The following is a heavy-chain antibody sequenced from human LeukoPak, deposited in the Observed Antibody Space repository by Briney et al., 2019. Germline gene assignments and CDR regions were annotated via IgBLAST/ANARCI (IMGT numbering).Heavy chain of an antibody. J-gene: IGHJ4*02. CDR3: ARQLGAAAGRVFFDF. Sequence: GESLKISCQGFGSSFTSDWIGWVRQMPGKGLEWMGIIYPGDSDTRYSPSFQGQVTISADKSISTAYLQWSSLKAADTAMYYCARQLGAAAGRVFFDFWGQGTLVSVSS. V-gene: IGHV5-51*01. D-gene: IGHD6-13*01. CDR2: IYPGDSDT. CDR1: GSSFTSDW.